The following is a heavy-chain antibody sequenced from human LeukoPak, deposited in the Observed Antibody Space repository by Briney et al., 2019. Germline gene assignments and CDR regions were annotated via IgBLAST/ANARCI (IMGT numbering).Heavy chain of an antibody. CDR1: GGSISSYY. D-gene: IGHD2-2*01. CDR2: IYTSGST. J-gene: IGHJ4*02. V-gene: IGHV4-4*07. CDR3: ARLPNLPAGLYYFDY. Sequence: SETLSLTCTVSGGSISSYYWSWIRQPAGKGLEWIGRIYTSGSTNYNPSLKSRVTMSVDTSKNQFSLKLSSVTAADTAVYYCARLPNLPAGLYYFDYWGQGILVTVSS.